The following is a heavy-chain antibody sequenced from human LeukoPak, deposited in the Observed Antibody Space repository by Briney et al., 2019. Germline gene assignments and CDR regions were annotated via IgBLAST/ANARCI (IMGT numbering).Heavy chain of an antibody. Sequence: PGGSLRLSCAASGFTVSSNYMSWVRQAPGKGLEWVSVIYSGGSTYYADSVKGRFTISRDNSENTLYLQMNSLRAEDTAVYYCARDPYSSSWSHYFDYWGQGTLVTVSS. V-gene: IGHV3-53*01. J-gene: IGHJ4*02. CDR3: ARDPYSSSWSHYFDY. CDR1: GFTVSSNY. D-gene: IGHD6-13*01. CDR2: IYSGGST.